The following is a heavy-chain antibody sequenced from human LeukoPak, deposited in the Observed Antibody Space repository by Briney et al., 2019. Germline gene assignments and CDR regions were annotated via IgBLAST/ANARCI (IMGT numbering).Heavy chain of an antibody. D-gene: IGHD7-27*01. J-gene: IGHJ4*02. CDR3: AHDVPGDQGFDH. CDR1: GFSLSTSGVG. V-gene: IGHV2-5*01. Sequence: SGPTLVNPTQTLMLTCTFSGFSLSTSGVGVAWIRQPPGKALDWLALIYGNDDKRYSPSLKSRLTVTKDTSKNQVVLTMTNMDPVDTATYYCAHDVPGDQGFDHWGQGTLVTVSS. CDR2: IYGNDDK.